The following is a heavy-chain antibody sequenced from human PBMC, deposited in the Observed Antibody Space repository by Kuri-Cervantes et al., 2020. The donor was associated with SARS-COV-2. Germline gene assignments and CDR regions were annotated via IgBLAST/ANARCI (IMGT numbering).Heavy chain of an antibody. J-gene: IGHJ4*02. CDR3: ATVYTMGVSLD. CDR1: GFTFSSYA. Sequence: GGSLRLSCEASGFTFSSYAMRWVRQVPGKGLEWVSSISVPGGDTNYADSVKGRFTISRDNSKDTLYLQMNSLRAEDTAVYYCATVYTMGVSLDWGQGTLVTVSS. CDR2: ISVPGGDT. D-gene: IGHD3-16*01. V-gene: IGHV3-23*01.